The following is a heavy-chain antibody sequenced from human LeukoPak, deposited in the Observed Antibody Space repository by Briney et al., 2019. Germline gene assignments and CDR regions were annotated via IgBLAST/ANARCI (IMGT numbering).Heavy chain of an antibody. Sequence: GGSLRLSCAASGLIFSKYWMTWVRQAPGKGREWVASIKPDGSEKYYLDSVKGRFTISRDNARDSLYLQMNSLRDDDTSVYFCARDASALYWGRGTLVTVSS. CDR2: IKPDGSEK. D-gene: IGHD6-19*01. J-gene: IGHJ4*02. V-gene: IGHV3-7*01. CDR1: GLIFSKYW. CDR3: ARDASALY.